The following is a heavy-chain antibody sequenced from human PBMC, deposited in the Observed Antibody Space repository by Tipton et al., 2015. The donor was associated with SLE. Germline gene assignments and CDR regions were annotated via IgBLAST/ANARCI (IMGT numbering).Heavy chain of an antibody. CDR3: ARGGASWKWLDP. CDR1: GGSVTSSY. V-gene: IGHV4-59*02. CDR2: IYHHSRST. J-gene: IGHJ5*02. D-gene: IGHD2-2*01. Sequence: QLVQSGAEVKPSDTLTVTCSVSGGSVTSSYWSWIRQPPGKGLEWIGNIYHHSRSTFYSPSLKSRVTISMDTSKNQFSLSLTSVTAADTAVYYCARGGASWKWLDPWGQGTLVTVSS.